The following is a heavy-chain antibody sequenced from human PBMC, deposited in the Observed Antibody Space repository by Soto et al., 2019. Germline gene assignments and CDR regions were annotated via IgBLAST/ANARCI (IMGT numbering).Heavy chain of an antibody. D-gene: IGHD2-2*01. CDR3: ARRTFCSSANCPVPTAAGGAYYYMDV. Sequence: GESLKISCKGSGYGFNSYWIAWVRQMPGKGLEWMGIIYPADSDTRYSPSFQGQVTISADKSLSTAYLQWSSLKASDTAIYYCARRTFCSSANCPVPTAAGGAYYYMDVWGTGTTVTGSS. J-gene: IGHJ6*03. CDR2: IYPADSDT. V-gene: IGHV5-51*01. CDR1: GYGFNSYW.